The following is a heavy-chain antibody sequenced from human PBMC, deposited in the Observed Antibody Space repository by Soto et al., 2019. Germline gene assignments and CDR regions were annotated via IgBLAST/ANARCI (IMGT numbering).Heavy chain of an antibody. D-gene: IGHD2-15*01. CDR2: IIPILGIA. V-gene: IGHV1-69*02. J-gene: IGHJ5*02. CDR3: ARYGGGSSWP. Sequence: QVQLVQSGAEVKKPGSSVKVSCKAPGGTFSSYTISWVRQAPGQGLEWMGRIIPILGIANYAQKFQGRVTITADKSTSTAYMELSSMRSEDTAVYYCARYGGGSSWPWGQGTLVTVSS. CDR1: GGTFSSYT.